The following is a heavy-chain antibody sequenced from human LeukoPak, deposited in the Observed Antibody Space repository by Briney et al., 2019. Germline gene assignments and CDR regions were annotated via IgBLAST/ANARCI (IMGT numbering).Heavy chain of an antibody. CDR1: GGTFSSYA. CDR2: IIPILGIA. V-gene: IGHV1-69*04. J-gene: IGHJ5*02. CDR3: ARDRSSNWFDP. Sequence: SVKVSCKASGGTFSSYAISWVRQAPGQGLEWMGRIIPILGIANYAQKFQGRVTITADKSTSTAYMELSSLRSEDTAVYYCARDRSSNWFDPWGQGTLVTVSS.